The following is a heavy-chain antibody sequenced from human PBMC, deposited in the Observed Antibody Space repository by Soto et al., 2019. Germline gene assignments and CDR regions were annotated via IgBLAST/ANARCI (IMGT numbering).Heavy chain of an antibody. CDR3: ARLGWVAGAGDY. J-gene: IGHJ4*02. CDR2: IYYSGST. CDR1: GGSVSSGSYY. D-gene: IGHD1-26*01. Sequence: QVQLQESGPGLVKPSETLSLTCTVSGGSVSSGSYYWSWIRQPPGKGLEWIGYIYYSGSTNHNPSLKSRVTISVDTSKNQFSLKLSSVTAADTAVYYCARLGWVAGAGDYWGQGTLVTVSS. V-gene: IGHV4-61*01.